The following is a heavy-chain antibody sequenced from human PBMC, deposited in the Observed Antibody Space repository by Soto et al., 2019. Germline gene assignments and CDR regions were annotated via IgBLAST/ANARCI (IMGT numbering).Heavy chain of an antibody. Sequence: EVQLLESGGGLVQPGGSLRLSCAASGFTFRSYAMRWVRQAPGKGLEWVSAISGSGGSKYYADSVKGRFTITRDNSKNTMYLQMNSMRADDTAVYYCARRGSVSYYDYWGQGTLVTVSS. D-gene: IGHD6-19*01. CDR3: ARRGSVSYYDY. J-gene: IGHJ4*02. V-gene: IGHV3-23*01. CDR2: ISGSGGSK. CDR1: GFTFRSYA.